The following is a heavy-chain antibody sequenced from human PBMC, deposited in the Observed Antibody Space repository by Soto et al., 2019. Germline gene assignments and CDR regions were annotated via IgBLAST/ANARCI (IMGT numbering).Heavy chain of an antibody. Sequence: QVQLVQSGAEVKKPGASVKVSCKASGFTFTRYGISWVRQDPGQGLEWMGWISAFNGDTKYAQRLQGRVSMTTDTSTDTAHMELRSLRSDDTAVYYCARDSPSSGLLGTNYWGQGTLVSVSS. D-gene: IGHD6-19*01. CDR3: ARDSPSSGLLGTNY. CDR2: ISAFNGDT. J-gene: IGHJ4*02. V-gene: IGHV1-18*01. CDR1: GFTFTRYG.